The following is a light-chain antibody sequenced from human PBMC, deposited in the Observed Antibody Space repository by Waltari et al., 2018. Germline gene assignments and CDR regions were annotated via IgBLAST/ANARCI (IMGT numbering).Light chain of an antibody. J-gene: IGLJ1*01. CDR3: CSYAGRIPYV. Sequence: QSALTQPASVSGSPGQSISISCTGSTSDVGAYYLVSWYQPRPGKPPKLVIYDGSERRSGVSNLFSGSKSGNTASLTISGLQVDDEADYSCCSYAGRIPYVFGTGTPVTVL. CDR2: DGS. CDR1: TSDVGAYYL. V-gene: IGLV2-23*01.